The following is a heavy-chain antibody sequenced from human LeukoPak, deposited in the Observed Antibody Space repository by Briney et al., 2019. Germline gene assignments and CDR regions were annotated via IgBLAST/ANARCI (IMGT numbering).Heavy chain of an antibody. J-gene: IGHJ5*02. Sequence: PETLSLTCAVYGGSFSGYYWSWIRQPPGNGLEWIGEINHSGSTNYNPSLKSRVTISVDTSKNQFSLKLSSVTAADTAVYYCARGAAMVRGVIDWFDPWGQGTLVTVSS. CDR3: ARGAAMVRGVIDWFDP. D-gene: IGHD3-10*01. V-gene: IGHV4-34*01. CDR1: GGSFSGYY. CDR2: INHSGST.